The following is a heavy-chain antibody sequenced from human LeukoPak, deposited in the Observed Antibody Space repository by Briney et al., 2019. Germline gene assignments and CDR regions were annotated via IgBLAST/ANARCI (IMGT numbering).Heavy chain of an antibody. V-gene: IGHV3-9*01. D-gene: IGHD2-15*01. CDR3: AKLGYCSGGSCYSTATRSDY. CDR2: ISWNSGSI. Sequence: GGSLRLSCAASGFTFDDYAMHWVRQAPGKGLEWVSGISWNSGSIGYADSVKGRFTISRDNAKNSLYLQMNGLRAEDTALYYCAKLGYCSGGSCYSTATRSDYWGQGTLVTVSS. J-gene: IGHJ4*02. CDR1: GFTFDDYA.